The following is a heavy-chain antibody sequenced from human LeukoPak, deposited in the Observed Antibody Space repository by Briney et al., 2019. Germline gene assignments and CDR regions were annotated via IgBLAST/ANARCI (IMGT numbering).Heavy chain of an antibody. CDR1: GFTFSSYW. Sequence: PGGSLRLSCAASGFTFSSYWMSWVRQAPGKGQEWVANIKQDGSEKYYVDSVKGRFTISRDNAKDSLYLQMNSLRAEDTAVYYCARNQLLSGHYYYCMDVWGKGTTATVSS. CDR3: ARNQLLSGHYYYCMDV. J-gene: IGHJ6*03. D-gene: IGHD2-2*01. V-gene: IGHV3-7*01. CDR2: IKQDGSEK.